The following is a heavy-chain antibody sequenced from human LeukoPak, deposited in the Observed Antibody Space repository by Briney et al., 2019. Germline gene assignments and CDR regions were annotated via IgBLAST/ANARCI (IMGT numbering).Heavy chain of an antibody. D-gene: IGHD3-9*01. V-gene: IGHV1-18*01. Sequence: ASVKVSCKASGYTFTSYGISWVRQAPGQGLEWMGWLSAYNGNTNYAQKLQGRVTMTTDTSTSTAYMELRSLRSDDTAVYYCAREGYDILTGPYYYYGMDVWGQGTTVTVSS. CDR3: AREGYDILTGPYYYYGMDV. CDR1: GYTFTSYG. J-gene: IGHJ6*02. CDR2: LSAYNGNT.